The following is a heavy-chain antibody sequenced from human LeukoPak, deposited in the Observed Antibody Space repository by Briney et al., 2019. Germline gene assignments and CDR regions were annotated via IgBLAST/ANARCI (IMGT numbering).Heavy chain of an antibody. CDR2: INHSGST. Sequence: SETLSLTCAVYGGSFSGYYCSWIRQPPGKGLEWIGEINHSGSTNYNPSLKSRVTISVDTSKNQFSLKLSSVTAADTAVYYCARHRRDFWSGYRHFDYWGQGTLVTVSS. CDR1: GGSFSGYY. CDR3: ARHRRDFWSGYRHFDY. V-gene: IGHV4-34*01. J-gene: IGHJ4*02. D-gene: IGHD3-3*01.